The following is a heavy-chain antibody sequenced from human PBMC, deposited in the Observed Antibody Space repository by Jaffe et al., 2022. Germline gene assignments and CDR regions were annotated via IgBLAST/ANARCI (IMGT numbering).Heavy chain of an antibody. J-gene: IGHJ4*02. CDR2: INSDGSST. CDR3: ARGPENFFACSGGSCYHSVLYYFDY. V-gene: IGHV3-74*01. CDR1: GFTFSSYW. Sequence: EVQLVESGGGLVQPGGSLRLSCAASGFTFSSYWMHWVRQAPGKGLVWVSRINSDGSSTSYADSVKGRFTISRDNAKNTLYLQMNSLRAEDTAVYYCARGPENFFACSGGSCYHSVLYYFDYWGQGTLVTVSS. D-gene: IGHD2-15*01.